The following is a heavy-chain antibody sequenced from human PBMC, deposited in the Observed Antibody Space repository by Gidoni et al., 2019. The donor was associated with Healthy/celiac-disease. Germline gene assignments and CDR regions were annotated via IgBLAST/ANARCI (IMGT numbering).Heavy chain of an antibody. V-gene: IGHV1-3*01. CDR3: ARDPVLGVKNWFDP. CDR1: GYTFTSYA. CDR2: INAGNGNT. Sequence: QVQLVQSGAEVKKPGASVKVSCKASGYTFTSYAMHWVRQAPGQRLEWMGWINAGNGNTKYSQKFQGRVTITRDTSASTAYMELSSLRSEDTAVYYCARDPVLGVKNWFDPWGQGTLVTVSS. D-gene: IGHD3-16*01. J-gene: IGHJ5*02.